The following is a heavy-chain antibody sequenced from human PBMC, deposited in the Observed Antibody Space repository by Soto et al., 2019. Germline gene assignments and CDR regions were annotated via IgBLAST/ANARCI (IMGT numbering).Heavy chain of an antibody. CDR3: ARDRYYYDSSGYNDQYYYYGMDV. Sequence: KPSETLSLTCTVSGGSVSSGSYYWSWIRQPPGKGLEWIGYIYYSGSTNYNPSLKSRVTISVDTSKNQFSLKLSSVTAADTAVYYCARDRYYYDSSGYNDQYYYYGMDVWGQGTTVTVSS. CDR1: GGSVSSGSYY. D-gene: IGHD3-22*01. V-gene: IGHV4-61*01. CDR2: IYYSGST. J-gene: IGHJ6*02.